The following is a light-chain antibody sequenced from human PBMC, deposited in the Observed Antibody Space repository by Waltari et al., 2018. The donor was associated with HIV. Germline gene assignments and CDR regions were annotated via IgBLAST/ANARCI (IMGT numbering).Light chain of an antibody. Sequence: QTVVTQAPSLTVSPGGTVTPTSGSTTGTVTTDTHPYWFQQKPGQTPRTLIYDATDKHSWTPARFSPSFLGGKAALTLTAAQPEDEADYYCLLSYGSVRLFGGGTRLTV. V-gene: IGLV7-46*01. CDR2: DAT. CDR3: LLSYGSVRL. J-gene: IGLJ3*02. CDR1: TGTVTTDTH.